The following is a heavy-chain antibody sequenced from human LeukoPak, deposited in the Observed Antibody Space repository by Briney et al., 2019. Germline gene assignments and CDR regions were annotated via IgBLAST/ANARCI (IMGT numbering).Heavy chain of an antibody. V-gene: IGHV4-59*01. Sequence: SETLSLTCTVSGGSISSYYWSWIRQPPGKGLEWIGYIYYSGSTNYNPSLKSRVTISVDTSKNQFSLKLSSVTAADTAVYYCARDRDYYDSSGYSYYFDYWGQGTLVTVSS. D-gene: IGHD3-22*01. J-gene: IGHJ4*02. CDR3: ARDRDYYDSSGYSYYFDY. CDR1: GGSISSYY. CDR2: IYYSGST.